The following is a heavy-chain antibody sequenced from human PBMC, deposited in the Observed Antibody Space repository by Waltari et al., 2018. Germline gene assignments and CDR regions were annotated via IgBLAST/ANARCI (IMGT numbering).Heavy chain of an antibody. CDR1: GYSISSGYY. V-gene: IGHV4-38-2*02. D-gene: IGHD3-10*01. CDR2: IDQSGRT. J-gene: IGHJ3*02. CDR3: AREGSSNDI. Sequence: QVQLQESGPGLVKPSETLSLTCAFSGYSISSGYYWGWIRQPPGKGLEWIGRIDQSGRTYYNPSLKSRVTISVDTSKNQFSLKLSSVTAADTAVYYCAREGSSNDIWGQGTMVTVSS.